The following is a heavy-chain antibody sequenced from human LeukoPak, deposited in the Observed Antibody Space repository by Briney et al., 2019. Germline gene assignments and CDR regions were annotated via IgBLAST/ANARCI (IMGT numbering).Heavy chain of an antibody. Sequence: GASVKVSCKASGYTFSRYDMHWVRQAPGQGLEWMGIINPSGGSANYAQKFQGRVTMTRDTSPSTVYMELSSLRSEDTAVYYCARDGIQLWLPPFDYWGQGTLVTVSS. D-gene: IGHD5-18*01. CDR2: INPSGGSA. CDR1: GYTFSRYD. J-gene: IGHJ4*02. CDR3: ARDGIQLWLPPFDY. V-gene: IGHV1-46*01.